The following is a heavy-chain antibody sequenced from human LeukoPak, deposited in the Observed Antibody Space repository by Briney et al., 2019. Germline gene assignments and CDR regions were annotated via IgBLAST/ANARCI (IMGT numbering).Heavy chain of an antibody. J-gene: IGHJ6*02. CDR2: SGSGGSP. V-gene: IGHV3-23*01. D-gene: IGHD3-10*01. Sequence: PGGSLRLSCAASGFTFTNYAMNWVRQAPGKGLEWVSTSGSGGSPFYADSVKGRFTISRDNSRNTLYLQMNSLRVEDTAVYYCARDGGYGSGTLYYYGMDVWGQGTTVTVSS. CDR1: GFTFTNYA. CDR3: ARDGGYGSGTLYYYGMDV.